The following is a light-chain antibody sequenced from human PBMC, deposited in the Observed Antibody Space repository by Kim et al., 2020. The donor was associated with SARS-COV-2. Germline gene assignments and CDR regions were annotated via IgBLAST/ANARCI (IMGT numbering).Light chain of an antibody. CDR2: GTS. Sequence: SVSPGEKATLSCRARQSVSTNVAWYQQKPGQAPRLLMYGTSTRATGIPGRFSGSGSGTEFTLTISSLQSEDFAVYYCQKYNNFRTFGQGTKVDIK. CDR1: QSVSTN. V-gene: IGKV3-15*01. J-gene: IGKJ1*01. CDR3: QKYNNFRT.